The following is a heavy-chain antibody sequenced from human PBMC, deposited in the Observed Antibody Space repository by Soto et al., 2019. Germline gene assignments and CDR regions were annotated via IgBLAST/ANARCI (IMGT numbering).Heavy chain of an antibody. V-gene: IGHV3-23*01. CDR3: AKGIAVAEDAFDI. J-gene: IGHJ3*02. Sequence: GGSLRLSCAASGFTFSGYAMSWVRQAPGKGLEWVSAISGSGGSTYYADSVKGRFTISRDNSKNTLYLQMNSLRAEDTAVYYCAKGIAVAEDAFDIWGQGTMVTVSS. CDR2: ISGSGGST. D-gene: IGHD6-19*01. CDR1: GFTFSGYA.